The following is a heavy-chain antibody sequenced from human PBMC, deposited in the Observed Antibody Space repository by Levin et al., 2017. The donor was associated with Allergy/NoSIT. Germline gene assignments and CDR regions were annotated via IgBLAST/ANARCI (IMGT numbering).Heavy chain of an antibody. CDR3: VHMGRWLQPELYS. CDR1: GFSLTTGDGGVG. Sequence: SGPTLVKPTQTVTLTCAFSGFSLTTGDGGVGVGWIRQPPGKPLEFVALIYWNDDKRYSPSLESRLTITKDTSKNQVVLTMANMDPVDTSPDYCVHMGRWLQPELYSWGQGLLVTVSS. CDR2: IYWNDDK. J-gene: IGHJ4*02. D-gene: IGHD5-24*01. V-gene: IGHV2-5*01.